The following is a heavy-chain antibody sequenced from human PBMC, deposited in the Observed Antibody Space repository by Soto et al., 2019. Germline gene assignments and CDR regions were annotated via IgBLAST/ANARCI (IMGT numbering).Heavy chain of an antibody. V-gene: IGHV1-69*13. CDR1: GGTFSSYA. CDR3: ARSRGYYDAFDI. D-gene: IGHD3-22*01. Sequence: SVKVSCKASGGTFSSYAISWVRQAPGQGLEWMGGIIPIFGTANYAQKFQGRVTITADESTSTAYMGLSSLRSEDTAVYYCARSRGYYDAFDIWGQGTTVTVSS. J-gene: IGHJ3*02. CDR2: IIPIFGTA.